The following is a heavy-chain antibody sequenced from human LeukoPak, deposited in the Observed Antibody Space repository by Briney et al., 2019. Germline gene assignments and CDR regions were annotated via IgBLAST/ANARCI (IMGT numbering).Heavy chain of an antibody. CDR3: ARGEDWYTTPSLGFDP. J-gene: IGHJ5*02. CDR2: ISSGGSTI. V-gene: IGHV3-48*03. D-gene: IGHD6-6*01. Sequence: GGSLRLSCAASGFTFSSYEMNWVRQAPGKGLEWVSYISSGGSTIYYADSVKGRFTISRDNAKNSLYLQMNSLRAEDTAVYYCARGEDWYTTPSLGFDPWGQGTLVTVSS. CDR1: GFTFSSYE.